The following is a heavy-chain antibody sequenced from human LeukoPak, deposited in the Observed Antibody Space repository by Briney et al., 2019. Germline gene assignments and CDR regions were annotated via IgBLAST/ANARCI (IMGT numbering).Heavy chain of an antibody. CDR2: IYYSGST. Sequence: PSETLSLTCIVSGGSISSYYWSWIRQPPGKGLEWIGYIYYSGSTNYNPSLKSRVTISVDTSKNQFSLKLSSVTAADTAVYYCAREVGSGSPFDPWGQGTLVTVSS. CDR1: GGSISSYY. D-gene: IGHD3-10*01. J-gene: IGHJ5*02. CDR3: AREVGSGSPFDP. V-gene: IGHV4-59*01.